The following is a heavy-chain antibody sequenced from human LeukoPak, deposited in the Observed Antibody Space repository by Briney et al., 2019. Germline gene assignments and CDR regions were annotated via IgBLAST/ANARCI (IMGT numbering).Heavy chain of an antibody. CDR2: IYYSGST. CDR3: ARDRSYLYYMDV. J-gene: IGHJ6*03. D-gene: IGHD3-10*01. Sequence: SETLSLTCTVSGGSISSSSYYWGWIRQPPGKGLEWIGSIYYSGSTYYNPSLKSRVTISVDTSKNQFSLKLSSVTAADTAVYYCARDRSYLYYMDVWGKGTTVTVSS. CDR1: GGSISSSSYY. V-gene: IGHV4-39*07.